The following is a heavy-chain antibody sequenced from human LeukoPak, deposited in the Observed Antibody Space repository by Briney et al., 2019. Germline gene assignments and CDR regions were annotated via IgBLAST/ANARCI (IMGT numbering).Heavy chain of an antibody. CDR3: AREQTSHYDILTGYRYFDY. Sequence: SETLSLTCTVSGGSVSSGSYYWSWIRQPPGKGLEWIGYIYYSGSTNYNPSLKSRVTISVDTSKNQFSLKLSSVTAADTAVYYCAREQTSHYDILTGYRYFDYWGQGTLVTVSS. CDR1: GGSVSSGSYY. V-gene: IGHV4-61*01. CDR2: IYYSGST. D-gene: IGHD3-9*01. J-gene: IGHJ4*02.